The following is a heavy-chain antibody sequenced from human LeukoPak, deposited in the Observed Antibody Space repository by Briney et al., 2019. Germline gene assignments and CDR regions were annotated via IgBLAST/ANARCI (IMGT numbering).Heavy chain of an antibody. CDR2: MNPNSGNT. Sequence: ASVKVSCKASGYTFTSYDINWVRQATGQGLEWMGWMNPNSGNTGYAQKFQGRVTMTRNTSISTAYMELSSLRSEDTAVYYCARLGHYSSSWSLYYYYYMDVWGKGTTVAISS. V-gene: IGHV1-8*01. D-gene: IGHD6-13*01. CDR1: GYTFTSYD. J-gene: IGHJ6*03. CDR3: ARLGHYSSSWSLYYYYYMDV.